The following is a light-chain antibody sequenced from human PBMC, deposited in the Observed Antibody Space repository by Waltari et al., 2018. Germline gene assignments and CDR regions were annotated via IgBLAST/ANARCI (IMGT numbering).Light chain of an antibody. Sequence: IVLTQSPATLSLSPGERATLSCRASQSVSSYLAWYQQKPGQAPRLLIYDAFNRATGFPARFSGSESGTDFTLTISSLEPEDFAVYYCQQRSNWPLIFGGGTKVEIK. CDR1: QSVSSY. J-gene: IGKJ4*01. V-gene: IGKV3-11*01. CDR3: QQRSNWPLI. CDR2: DAF.